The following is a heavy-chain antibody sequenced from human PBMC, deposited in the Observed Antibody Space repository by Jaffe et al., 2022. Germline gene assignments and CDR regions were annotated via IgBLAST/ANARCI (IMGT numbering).Heavy chain of an antibody. D-gene: IGHD3-3*01. CDR1: GYTFTSYY. J-gene: IGHJ5*02. Sequence: QVQLVQSGAEVKKPGASVKVSCKASGYTFTSYYMHWVRQAPGQGLEWMGIINPSGGSTSYAQKFQGRVTMTRDTSTSTVYMELSSLRSEDTAVYYCARDEGDTIFGVVTSGGWFDPWGQGTLVTVSS. CDR3: ARDEGDTIFGVVTSGGWFDP. V-gene: IGHV1-46*03. CDR2: INPSGGST.